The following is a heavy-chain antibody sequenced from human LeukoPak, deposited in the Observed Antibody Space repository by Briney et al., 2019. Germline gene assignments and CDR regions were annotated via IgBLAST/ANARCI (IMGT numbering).Heavy chain of an antibody. Sequence: PGGSLRLSCAASGFTFSSYGMHWVRQAPGEGLEWVAVISYDGSNKYYADSVKGRFTISRDNSKDTLYLQMNSLRAEDTAVYYCAKDRWRAVAGYFDYWGQGTLVTVSS. J-gene: IGHJ4*02. V-gene: IGHV3-30*18. D-gene: IGHD6-19*01. CDR1: GFTFSSYG. CDR2: ISYDGSNK. CDR3: AKDRWRAVAGYFDY.